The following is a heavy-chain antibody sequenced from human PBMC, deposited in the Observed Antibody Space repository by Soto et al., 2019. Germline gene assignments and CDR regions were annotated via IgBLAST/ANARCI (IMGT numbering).Heavy chain of an antibody. CDR2: ISGSGGST. D-gene: IGHD3-22*01. J-gene: IGHJ4*02. CDR1: GFTFSSYA. CDR3: AKDMGYYYDSRDLTGSWYYFDY. Sequence: GGSLRLSCAASGFTFSSYAMSWVRQAPGKGLEWVSAISGSGGSTYYADSVKGRFTISRDNSKNTLYLQMNSLRAEDTAVYYCAKDMGYYYDSRDLTGSWYYFDYWGQGTLVTVSS. V-gene: IGHV3-23*01.